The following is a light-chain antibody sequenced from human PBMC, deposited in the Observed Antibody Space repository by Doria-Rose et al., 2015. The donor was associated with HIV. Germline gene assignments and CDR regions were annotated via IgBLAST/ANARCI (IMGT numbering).Light chain of an antibody. J-gene: IGKJ2*02. V-gene: IGKV1-5*03. CDR1: QSITRW. Sequence: TQSPSTLSASVGDSVTITCRASQSITRWLAWYQQKPGKAPKLLIYKASLLESEVPSRFSGSGSGTEFTLTISSLQLDDFAPYYCHQYNSYSPWTFGPGPSWRSN. CDR3: HQYNSYSPWT. CDR2: KAS.